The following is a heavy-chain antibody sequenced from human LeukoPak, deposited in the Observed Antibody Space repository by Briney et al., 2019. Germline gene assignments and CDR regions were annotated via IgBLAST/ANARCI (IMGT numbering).Heavy chain of an antibody. CDR3: AKSGSLMITFGGVIADYFDY. J-gene: IGHJ4*02. D-gene: IGHD3-16*02. V-gene: IGHV3-23*01. Sequence: GGSLRLSCVASGFTFSSYAMSWVRQAPGKGLEWVSVITGSGYSTYYADSMKGRFTISRDNSKNTLFLQMNSLRAEDTALYYCAKSGSLMITFGGVIADYFDYWGQGTLVTVSS. CDR2: ITGSGYST. CDR1: GFTFSSYA.